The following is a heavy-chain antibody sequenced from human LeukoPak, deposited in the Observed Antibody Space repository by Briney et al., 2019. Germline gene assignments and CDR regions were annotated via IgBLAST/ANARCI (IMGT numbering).Heavy chain of an antibody. V-gene: IGHV4-31*03. CDR2: IYYSGST. CDR3: ARDASGGAGGFDF. CDR1: GGSISSGGYY. Sequence: SETLSLTCTLSGGSISSGGYYWSWIRQHPGKGLEWIGYIYYSGSTHYNPSLKSRFTISVDTSKNQFSLKLSSVTAAATAVYYCARDASGGAGGFDFWGQGTLVTVSS. D-gene: IGHD1-26*01. J-gene: IGHJ4*02.